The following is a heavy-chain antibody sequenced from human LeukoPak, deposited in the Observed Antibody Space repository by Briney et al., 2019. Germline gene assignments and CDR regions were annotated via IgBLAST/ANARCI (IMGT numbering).Heavy chain of an antibody. V-gene: IGHV1-8*03. CDR2: MNPNSGNT. CDR3: VGYSYGYYQYYFMDV. Sequence: ASVKVSCKASGYTFTSYDINWVRQATGQGLEWMGWMNPNSGNTGYAQKFQGRVTITRNTSISTAYMELSSLRSEDTAVYYCVGYSYGYYQYYFMDVWGKGTTVTVSS. CDR1: GYTFTSYD. J-gene: IGHJ6*03. D-gene: IGHD5-18*01.